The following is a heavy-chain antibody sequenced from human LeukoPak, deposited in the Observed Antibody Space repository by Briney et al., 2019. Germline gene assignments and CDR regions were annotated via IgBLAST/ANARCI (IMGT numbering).Heavy chain of an antibody. Sequence: ASVKASCKASGYTFTGYYMHWVQQAPGKGLEWMGLVDPEDGETIYAEKFQGRVTITADTSTDTAYMELSSLRSEDTAVYYCATATQAHCSSTSCDDYWGQGTLVTVSS. CDR2: VDPEDGET. J-gene: IGHJ4*02. CDR1: GYTFTGYY. CDR3: ATATQAHCSSTSCDDY. D-gene: IGHD2-2*01. V-gene: IGHV1-69-2*01.